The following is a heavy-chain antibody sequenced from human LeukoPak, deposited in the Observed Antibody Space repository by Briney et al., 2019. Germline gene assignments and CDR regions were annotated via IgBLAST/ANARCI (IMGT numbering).Heavy chain of an antibody. CDR3: ARDGDYYDSSAYAFDI. CDR2: IIPIFGTA. D-gene: IGHD3-22*01. J-gene: IGHJ3*02. V-gene: IGHV1-69*05. CDR1: GGTFSSYA. Sequence: ASVKVSCKASGGTFSSYAISWVRQAPGQGLEWMGGIIPIFGTANYAQKFQGRVTITTDESTGTAYMELSSLRSEDTAVYYCARDGDYYDSSAYAFDIWGQGTMVTVSS.